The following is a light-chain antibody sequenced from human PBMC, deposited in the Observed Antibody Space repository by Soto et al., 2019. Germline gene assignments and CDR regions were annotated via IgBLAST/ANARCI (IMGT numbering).Light chain of an antibody. CDR3: KQYNNWIT. CDR1: QSVSSN. J-gene: IGKJ5*01. V-gene: IGKV3-15*01. Sequence: EIVMTQSPATLSVSPGERATLSCRASQSVSSNLAWYQQKPGQAPRLLIYGASTRATGIPDRFSGSGSGTEFTLTISSLQSEDFAVYYCKQYNNWITFGQGTRLEIK. CDR2: GAS.